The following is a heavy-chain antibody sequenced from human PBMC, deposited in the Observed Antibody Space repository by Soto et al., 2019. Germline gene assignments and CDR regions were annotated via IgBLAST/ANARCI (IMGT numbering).Heavy chain of an antibody. CDR1: GFTFGDYA. CDR2: IRSKAYGGTT. J-gene: IGHJ6*02. V-gene: IGHV3-49*03. Sequence: PGGSLRLSCTASGFTFGDYAMSWFRQAPGKGLEWVGFIRSKAYGGTTEYAASVKGRFTISRDDSKSIAYLQMNSLKTEDTAVYYCTRDAVDYYDSSGYWPTWYYGMDVWGQGTTVTVSS. D-gene: IGHD3-22*01. CDR3: TRDAVDYYDSSGYWPTWYYGMDV.